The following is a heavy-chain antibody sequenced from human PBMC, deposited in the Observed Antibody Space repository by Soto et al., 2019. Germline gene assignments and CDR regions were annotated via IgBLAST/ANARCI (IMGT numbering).Heavy chain of an antibody. CDR1: GFTFSSYW. J-gene: IGHJ4*02. Sequence: EVQLVESGGALVHPGGSLRLSCAASGFTFSSYWMSWVRQAPGKGLEWVANIQPDGSEAFYVDSVKGRFTISRDNAKNSVYLQRNSLRAEDTAVYYCARAIWPEDYWGQGTLVTVSS. V-gene: IGHV3-7*03. CDR3: ARAIWPEDY. CDR2: IQPDGSEA. D-gene: IGHD3-3*01.